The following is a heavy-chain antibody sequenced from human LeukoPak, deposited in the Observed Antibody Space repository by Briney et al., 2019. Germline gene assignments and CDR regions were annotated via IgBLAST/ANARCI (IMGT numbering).Heavy chain of an antibody. CDR3: ARSFNSYYCSSTSCYRDAFDI. CDR1: GYTFTSYA. D-gene: IGHD2-2*01. Sequence: GASVKVSCKASGYTFTSYAMNWVRQAPGQGLEWMGWINTNTGNPTYAQGFTGRFVFSLDTSVSTAYLQISSLKAEDTAVYYCARSFNSYYCSSTSCYRDAFDIWGQGTMVTVSS. J-gene: IGHJ3*02. V-gene: IGHV7-4-1*02. CDR2: INTNTGNP.